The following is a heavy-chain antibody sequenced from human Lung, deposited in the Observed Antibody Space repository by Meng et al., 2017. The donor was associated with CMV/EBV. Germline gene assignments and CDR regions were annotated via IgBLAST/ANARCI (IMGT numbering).Heavy chain of an antibody. CDR1: GYPFNNYW. CDR3: ARGGNWNYFDY. V-gene: IGHV3-30*19. J-gene: IGHJ4*02. D-gene: IGHD1-1*01. Sequence: SCKGSGYPFNNYWIGWVRQMPGKGLEWVALISYDGSNKYYADSIRGRFTISRDNSKNALDLQINSLRGEDTAVYFCARGGNWNYFDYWGQGTVVTVSS. CDR2: ISYDGSNK.